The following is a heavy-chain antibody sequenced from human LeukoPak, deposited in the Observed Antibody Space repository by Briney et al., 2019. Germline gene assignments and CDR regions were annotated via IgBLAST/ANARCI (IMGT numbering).Heavy chain of an antibody. CDR2: INHSGST. Sequence: SETLSLTCAVYGGSFSGYYWGWIRQPPGKGLEWIGEINHSGSTNYNPSLKSRVTISVDTSKNQFSLKLSSVTAADTAVYYCARKQNYYFDYWGQGTLVAVSS. CDR1: GGSFSGYY. D-gene: IGHD1-7*01. J-gene: IGHJ4*02. V-gene: IGHV4-34*01. CDR3: ARKQNYYFDY.